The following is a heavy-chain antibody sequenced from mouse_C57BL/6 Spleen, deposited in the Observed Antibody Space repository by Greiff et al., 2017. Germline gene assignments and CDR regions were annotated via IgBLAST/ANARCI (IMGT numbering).Heavy chain of an antibody. CDR1: GFTFSDYG. Sequence: EVKLVESGGGLVKPGGSLKLSCAASGFTFSDYGMHWVRQAPEKGLEWVAYISSGSSTIYYADTVKGRCTISRDNAKNTLFLQMTSLRSEDTAMYYCASDPIGYAMDYWGQGTSVTVSS. CDR2: ISSGSSTI. J-gene: IGHJ4*01. D-gene: IGHD2-14*01. V-gene: IGHV5-17*01. CDR3: ASDPIGYAMDY.